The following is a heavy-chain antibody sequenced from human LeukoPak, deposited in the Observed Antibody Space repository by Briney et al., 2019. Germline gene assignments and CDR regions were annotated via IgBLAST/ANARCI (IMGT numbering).Heavy chain of an antibody. V-gene: IGHV4-39*01. J-gene: IGHJ6*02. D-gene: IGHD3-10*01. CDR3: ARVLLPYYAMDV. CDR1: GGSISSSSYY. Sequence: PSETLSLTCTVSGGSISSSSYYWGWIRQPPGEGLEWIGTIYYSGSTYYNPSLKSRVTISVDTSKNQFSLKLSSVTAADTAVYYCARVLLPYYAMDVWGQGTTVTVSS. CDR2: IYYSGST.